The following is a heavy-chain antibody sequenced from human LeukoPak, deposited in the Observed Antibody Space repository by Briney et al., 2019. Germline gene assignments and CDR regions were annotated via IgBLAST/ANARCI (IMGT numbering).Heavy chain of an antibody. D-gene: IGHD2-2*01. CDR2: ISCSGGST. Sequence: GGSLRLSCAASGFTFSSYAMSWVRQAPGKGLEWVSAISCSGGSTYYADSVKGRFTISRDNSKNMLYLQMNSLRAEDTAVYYWAKLSRVVPAAESDYWGQGTLVTVSS. J-gene: IGHJ4*02. CDR1: GFTFSSYA. CDR3: AKLSRVVPAAESDY. V-gene: IGHV3-23*01.